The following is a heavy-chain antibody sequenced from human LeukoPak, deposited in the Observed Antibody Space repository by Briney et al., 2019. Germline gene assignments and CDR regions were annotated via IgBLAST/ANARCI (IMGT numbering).Heavy chain of an antibody. J-gene: IGHJ4*02. CDR3: ARQWIQLWLPTNFDY. CDR1: GGSISSSSYY. D-gene: IGHD5-18*01. CDR2: IYYSGST. Sequence: SETLSLTCTVSGGSISSSSYYWGWIRQPPGKGLEWIGSIYYSGSTYYNPSLKSRVTISVDTSKNQFSLKLSSVTAADTAVYYCARQWIQLWLPTNFDYWGQGALVTVSS. V-gene: IGHV4-39*01.